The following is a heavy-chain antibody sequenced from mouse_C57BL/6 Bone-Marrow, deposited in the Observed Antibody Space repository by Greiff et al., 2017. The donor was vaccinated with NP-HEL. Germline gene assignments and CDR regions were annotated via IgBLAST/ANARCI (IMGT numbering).Heavy chain of an antibody. J-gene: IGHJ3*01. CDR1: GFSLTSYG. CDR2: IWGGGSA. V-gene: IGHV2-9*01. Sequence: QVQLKESGPGLVAPSQSLSITCTVSGFSLTSYGVDWVRQTPGKGLEWLGVIWGGGSANYYSALMSRLSISKDNSKSQVFIKMNSLQTDDTAMYYCAKQGYRFAYWGQGTLVTVSA. CDR3: AKQGYRFAY. D-gene: IGHD2-14*01.